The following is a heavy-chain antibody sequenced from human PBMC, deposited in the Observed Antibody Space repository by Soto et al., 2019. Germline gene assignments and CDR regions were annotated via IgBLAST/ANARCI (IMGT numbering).Heavy chain of an antibody. CDR2: VQNGRTT. Sequence: SETLSLTCTVSGVPISRYYWSWIRQPPGKGLEWIGYVQNGRTTDYSPSLTNRVTISVDTSKNQLTLTVTSVTAADTAVYYCARSSGDSIYYFQYHMETWGRGTAVTVSS. CDR1: GVPISRYY. CDR3: ARSSGDSIYYFQYHMET. D-gene: IGHD4-17*01. J-gene: IGHJ6*03. V-gene: IGHV4-59*01.